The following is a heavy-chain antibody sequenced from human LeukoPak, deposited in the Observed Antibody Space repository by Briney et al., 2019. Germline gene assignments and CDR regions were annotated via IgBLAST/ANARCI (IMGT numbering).Heavy chain of an antibody. CDR3: ARDLIGSYYFDY. J-gene: IGHJ4*02. D-gene: IGHD2-21*01. CDR1: GFTFSKYG. Sequence: GGSLRLSCAASGFTFSKYGMHWVRQAPGKGLEWVANIKQDGSEKYYVDSVKGRFTISRDNSKNTLYLQMNSLRAEDTAVYYCARDLIGSYYFDYWGQGTLVTVSS. CDR2: IKQDGSEK. V-gene: IGHV3-7*01.